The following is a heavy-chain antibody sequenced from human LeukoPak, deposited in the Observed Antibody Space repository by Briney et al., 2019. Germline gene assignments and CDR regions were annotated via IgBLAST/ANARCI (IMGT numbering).Heavy chain of an antibody. CDR3: ARVITVYNVYEEVAEYFQY. V-gene: IGHV3-7*01. J-gene: IGHJ1*01. D-gene: IGHD5/OR15-5a*01. CDR1: GFTFSSYW. CDR2: IKQDGSEK. Sequence: GGSLRLSCAASGFTFSSYWMSWVRLAPGKGLEWVANIKQDGSEKYYVDSVRGRFSISRDNSKNSLYLQMNSLRADDTAVYYCARVITVYNVYEEVAEYFQYWGQGTLVTVSS.